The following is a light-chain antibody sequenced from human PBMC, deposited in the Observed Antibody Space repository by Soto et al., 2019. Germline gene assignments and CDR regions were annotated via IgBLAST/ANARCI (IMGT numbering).Light chain of an antibody. J-gene: IGKJ2*01. Sequence: DIQMTQSPSTLSASVGDRVTITCRASQSISSWLAWYQLKPGKAPNLLIYKASTLESGVPSRFSGSGSGTEFTLTISSLQRDDFATYYCQQYNGYLGTFGQGTKLEIK. CDR1: QSISSW. CDR3: QQYNGYLGT. CDR2: KAS. V-gene: IGKV1-5*03.